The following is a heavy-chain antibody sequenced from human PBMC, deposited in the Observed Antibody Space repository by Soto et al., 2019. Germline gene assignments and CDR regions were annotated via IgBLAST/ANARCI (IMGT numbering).Heavy chain of an antibody. D-gene: IGHD6-19*01. CDR1: GVIFSNFG. CDR2: IWYDGSNE. J-gene: IGHJ6*02. Sequence: AGSLRLSCAAAGVIFSNFGMHWVRQAPGKGLEWVAVIWYDGSNEYYADSVKGRFTISKDNSKSTPYLQMNSLRAEDTAVYYCARDDIPGIAVSTYGMDVWGQGTTVTVSS. CDR3: ARDDIPGIAVSTYGMDV. V-gene: IGHV3-33*01.